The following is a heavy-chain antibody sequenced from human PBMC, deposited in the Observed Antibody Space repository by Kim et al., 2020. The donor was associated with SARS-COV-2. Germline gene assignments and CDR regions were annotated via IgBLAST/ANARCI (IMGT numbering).Heavy chain of an antibody. CDR1: GFTFSSYA. V-gene: IGHV3-30*04. CDR3: ARDRTTLWYFDL. CDR2: ISYDGSNK. Sequence: GGSLRLSCAASGFTFSSYAMHWVRQAPGKGLEWVAVISYDGSNKYYADSVKGRFTISRDNSKNTLYLQMNSLRAEDTAVYYCARDRTTLWYFDLWGRGTLATVSS. D-gene: IGHD4-17*01. J-gene: IGHJ2*01.